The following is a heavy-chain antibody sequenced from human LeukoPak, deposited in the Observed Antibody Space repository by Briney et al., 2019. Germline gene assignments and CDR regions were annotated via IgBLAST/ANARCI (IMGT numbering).Heavy chain of an antibody. CDR3: ARDCGLEDSSGYDLGY. CDR1: DGSIISYY. D-gene: IGHD3-22*01. V-gene: IGHV4-4*09. Sequence: SETLSLTCSVSDGSIISYYWSWIRQPPGKGLEWIGYIHSSGATHYNPSLKSRATTSLDTSKNQFSLKLSSVTAADTAVYYCARDCGLEDSSGYDLGYWGQGTLVTVSS. J-gene: IGHJ4*02. CDR2: IHSSGAT.